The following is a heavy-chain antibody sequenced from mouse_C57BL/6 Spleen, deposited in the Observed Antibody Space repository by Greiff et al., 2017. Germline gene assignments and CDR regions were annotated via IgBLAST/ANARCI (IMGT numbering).Heavy chain of an antibody. CDR2: INPNNGGT. Sequence: EVKLMESGPELVKPGASVKIPCKASGYTFTDYNMDWVKQSHGKSLEWIGDINPNNGGTIYNQKFKGKATLTVDKSSSTAYMELRSLTSEDTAVYYCARPYYYGSSYGFAYWGQGTLVTVSA. CDR3: ARPYYYGSSYGFAY. V-gene: IGHV1-18*01. CDR1: GYTFTDYN. J-gene: IGHJ3*01. D-gene: IGHD1-1*01.